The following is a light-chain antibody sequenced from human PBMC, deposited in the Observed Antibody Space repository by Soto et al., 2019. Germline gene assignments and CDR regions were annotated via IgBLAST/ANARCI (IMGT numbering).Light chain of an antibody. J-gene: IGLJ2*01. CDR2: RNN. Sequence: QAVVTQPPSASGTPGQRVTISCSGSSSNIGSNYVYWYQQLPGTAPKLLIYRNNQRPSGVPDRFSGSKSGTSAPLAISGLRSEDEADYYCAAWDDSLSGLVFGGGTKLTVL. CDR1: SSNIGSNY. CDR3: AAWDDSLSGLV. V-gene: IGLV1-47*01.